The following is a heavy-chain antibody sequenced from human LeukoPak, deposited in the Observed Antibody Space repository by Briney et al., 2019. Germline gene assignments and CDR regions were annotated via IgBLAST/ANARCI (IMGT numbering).Heavy chain of an antibody. V-gene: IGHV1-69*01. CDR2: IIPIFGTA. CDR3: ARQHDNWNYFWDY. CDR1: GGTFSSYA. Sequence: GASVKVSCKASGGTFSSYAISWVRQAPGQGLEWMGGIIPIFGTANYAQKFQGRVTITADESTSTAYMELSSLRSEDTAVYYCARQHDNWNYFWDYWGQGTLVTVSS. D-gene: IGHD1-7*01. J-gene: IGHJ4*02.